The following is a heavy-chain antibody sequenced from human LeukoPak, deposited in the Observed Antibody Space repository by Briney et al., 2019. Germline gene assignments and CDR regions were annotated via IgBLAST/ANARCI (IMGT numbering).Heavy chain of an antibody. CDR3: ARKIGAPNKGFDY. CDR1: GGTFSSYA. D-gene: IGHD1-26*01. Sequence: GASVKVSCKASGGTFSSYAISWVRQAPGQGLEWTGGIIPIFGTANYAQKFQGRVTITADESTSTAYMELSSLRSEDTAVYYCARKIGAPNKGFDYWGQGTLVTVSS. J-gene: IGHJ4*02. CDR2: IIPIFGTA. V-gene: IGHV1-69*13.